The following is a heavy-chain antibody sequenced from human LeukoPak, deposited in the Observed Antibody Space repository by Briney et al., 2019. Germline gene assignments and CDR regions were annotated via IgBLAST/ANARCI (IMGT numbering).Heavy chain of an antibody. J-gene: IGHJ3*02. CDR1: GYTFSSYG. CDR2: IITYNDNT. CDR3: ARYTGSYNHDAFDI. D-gene: IGHD1-26*01. V-gene: IGHV1-18*01. Sequence: GASVKVSCKASGYTFSSYGINWVRQAPGQGLEWMGSIITYNDNTNYAQKLQDRVTMTTDTSTSTAYMELRNLKSDDTAVYYCARYTGSYNHDAFDIWGQGTMVTVSS.